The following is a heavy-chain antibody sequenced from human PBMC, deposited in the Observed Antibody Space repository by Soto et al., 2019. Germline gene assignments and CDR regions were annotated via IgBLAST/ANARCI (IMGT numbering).Heavy chain of an antibody. CDR3: ARAGGTTVTGLWHFDS. J-gene: IGHJ4*02. CDR2: IWYDGTQK. Sequence: QVQLEESGGGVVQPGRSLRLSCEASGFTFNTYSMHWVRHPPGNGLEWLAAIWYDGTQKYYADSVKGRFIISRDNSKKTLYLEMNSLRAEDTAVYYCARAGGTTVTGLWHFDSWGQGTLVTVSS. D-gene: IGHD4-17*01. V-gene: IGHV3-33*01. CDR1: GFTFNTYS.